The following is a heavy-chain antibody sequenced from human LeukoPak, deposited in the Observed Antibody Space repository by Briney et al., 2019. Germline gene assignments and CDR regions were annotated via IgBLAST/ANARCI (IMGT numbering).Heavy chain of an antibody. CDR1: GGSFSGYY. CDR3: ASGIEAAANYFDY. Sequence: SETLSLTCAVYGGSFSGYYWSWIRQPPGEGLEWIGEINHSGSTNYNPSLKSRVTISVDTSKNQFSLKLSSVTAADTAVYYCASGIEAAANYFDYWGQGTLSPSPQ. V-gene: IGHV4-34*01. CDR2: INHSGST. J-gene: IGHJ4*02. D-gene: IGHD6-13*01.